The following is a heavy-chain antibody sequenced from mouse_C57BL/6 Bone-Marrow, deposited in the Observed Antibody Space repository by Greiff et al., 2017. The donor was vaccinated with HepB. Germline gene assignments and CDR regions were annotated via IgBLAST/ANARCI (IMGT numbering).Heavy chain of an antibody. Sequence: EVQLQQSGPGMVKPSQSLSLTCTVTGYSITSGYDWHWIRHFPGNKLEWMGYISYSGSTNYNPSLKSRISITHDTSKNHFFLKLNSVTTEDTATYYCARVLYPYYAMDYWGQGTSVTVSS. V-gene: IGHV3-1*01. J-gene: IGHJ4*01. CDR2: ISYSGST. D-gene: IGHD2-1*01. CDR3: ARVLYPYYAMDY. CDR1: GYSITSGYD.